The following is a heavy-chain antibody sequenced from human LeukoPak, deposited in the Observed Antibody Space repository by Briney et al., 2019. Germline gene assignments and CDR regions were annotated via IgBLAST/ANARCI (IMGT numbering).Heavy chain of an antibody. Sequence: ASVKVSCKASGCTFTSYDINWVRQATGQGLEWMGWMNPNSGNTGYAQKFQGRVTMTRNTSISTAYMELSSLRSEDTAVYYCARALRCIAAAGTEYYFDYWGQGTLVTVSS. CDR1: GCTFTSYD. V-gene: IGHV1-8*01. CDR3: ARALRCIAAAGTEYYFDY. J-gene: IGHJ4*02. D-gene: IGHD6-13*01. CDR2: MNPNSGNT.